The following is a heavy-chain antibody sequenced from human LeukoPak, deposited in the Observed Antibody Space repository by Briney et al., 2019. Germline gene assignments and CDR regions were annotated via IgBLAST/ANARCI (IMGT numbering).Heavy chain of an antibody. Sequence: PSETLSLTCTVPGGSISSYYWSWIRQPQGKGLEWIGYIYYSGSTNYNPSLKSRVTISVDTSKNQFSLKLSSVTAADTAVYYCARDHGYSSSPEYVYWGQGTLVTVSS. D-gene: IGHD6-13*01. V-gene: IGHV4-59*01. J-gene: IGHJ4*02. CDR2: IYYSGST. CDR3: ARDHGYSSSPEYVY. CDR1: GGSISSYY.